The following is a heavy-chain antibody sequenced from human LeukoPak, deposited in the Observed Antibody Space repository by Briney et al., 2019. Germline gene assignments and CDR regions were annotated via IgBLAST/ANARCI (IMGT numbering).Heavy chain of an antibody. D-gene: IGHD6-13*01. Sequence: GRSLRLSCAASGFTFSSYAMHWVRQAPGKGLEWVAVISYDGSNKYYADSVKGRFTISRDNSKNTLYLQMNSLRAEDTAVYYCARWSPYSSSFSQWGQGTLVTVSS. CDR1: GFTFSSYA. CDR2: ISYDGSNK. V-gene: IGHV3-30-3*01. CDR3: ARWSPYSSSFSQ. J-gene: IGHJ4*02.